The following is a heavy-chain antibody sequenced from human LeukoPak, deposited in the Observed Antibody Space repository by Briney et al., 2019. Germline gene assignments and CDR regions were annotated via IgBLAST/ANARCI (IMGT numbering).Heavy chain of an antibody. Sequence: ASVKVSCKASGYTFTSYDINWVRQATGQGLEWMGWMNPNSGNTGYAQKFQGRVTITRNTSISTAYMELSSLRSEDTAVYYCARGSMGGAYYDLGLWGQGTLVTVSS. V-gene: IGHV1-8*03. D-gene: IGHD3-3*01. CDR2: MNPNSGNT. CDR3: ARGSMGGAYYDLGL. J-gene: IGHJ4*02. CDR1: GYTFTSYD.